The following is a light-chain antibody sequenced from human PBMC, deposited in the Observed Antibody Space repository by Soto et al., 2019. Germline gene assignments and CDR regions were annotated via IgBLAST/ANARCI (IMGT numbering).Light chain of an antibody. CDR1: QSISSW. V-gene: IGKV1-5*03. Sequence: DIQMTQSPSTLSASVGDIVTITCRASQSISSWLAWYQQKPVKAPKLLIYKASSLESGVPSRFSGSGSGTEFTLTISSLQPDDFATYYCQQYNSYSWTFGQGTKVEIK. CDR2: KAS. J-gene: IGKJ1*01. CDR3: QQYNSYSWT.